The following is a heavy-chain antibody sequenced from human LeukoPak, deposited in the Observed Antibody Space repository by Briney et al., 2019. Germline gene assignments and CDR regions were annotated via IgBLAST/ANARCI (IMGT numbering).Heavy chain of an antibody. CDR3: ARGSIVATLRYNWFDT. CDR1: GYTFTSYY. D-gene: IGHD5-12*01. CDR2: INPNTGDI. Sequence: ASVKVSCKASGYTFTSYYIHWVRQAPGQGLEWIGWINPNTGDIKYAQKLQGRVTMARDTSIRTAYMELNRLRSDDTAVYYCARGSIVATLRYNWFDTWGQGTLVTVSS. J-gene: IGHJ5*02. V-gene: IGHV1-2*02.